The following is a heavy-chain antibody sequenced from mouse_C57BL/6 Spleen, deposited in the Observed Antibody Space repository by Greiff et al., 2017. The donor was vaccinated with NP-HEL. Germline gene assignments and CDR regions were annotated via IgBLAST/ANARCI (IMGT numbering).Heavy chain of an antibody. V-gene: IGHV1-26*01. J-gene: IGHJ2*01. CDR1: GYTFTDYY. CDR2: INPNNGGT. D-gene: IGHD6-1*01. CDR3: ARSNRDFDY. Sequence: VQLQQSGPELVKPGASVKISCKASGYTFTDYYMNWVKQSHGKSLEWIGDINPNNGGTSYNQKFKGKATLTVDKSSSTAYMELRSLTSEDSAVYYCARSNRDFDYWGQGTTLTVSS.